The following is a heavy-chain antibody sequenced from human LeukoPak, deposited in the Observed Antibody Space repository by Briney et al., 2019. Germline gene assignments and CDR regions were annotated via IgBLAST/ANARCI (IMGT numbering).Heavy chain of an antibody. J-gene: IGHJ5*02. CDR3: ASKPPGVWLLSGWFDP. CDR1: GGSISSGDYY. V-gene: IGHV4-30-4*08. D-gene: IGHD3-3*01. Sequence: SETLSLTCTVSGGSISSGDYYWSWIRQPPGKGLEWIGYIYYSGSTYYNPSLKSRVTISVDTSKNQFSLKLSSVTAADTAVYYCASKPPGVWLLSGWFDPWGQGTLVTVSS. CDR2: IYYSGST.